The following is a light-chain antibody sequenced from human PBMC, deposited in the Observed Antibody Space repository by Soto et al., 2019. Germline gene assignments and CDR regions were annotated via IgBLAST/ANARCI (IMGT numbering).Light chain of an antibody. CDR3: QQFNTYPLT. V-gene: IGKV1-13*02. Sequence: AIQLTQSPSSLSASVGDRVTITCRASQGIGSGLGWYQQKPGTAPKLLIYDASTLESVVPSRVSGSGSWTDFTLTISSLQPEDFATYYFQQFNTYPLTCGGGNKVEIE. J-gene: IGKJ4*02. CDR1: QGIGSG. CDR2: DAS.